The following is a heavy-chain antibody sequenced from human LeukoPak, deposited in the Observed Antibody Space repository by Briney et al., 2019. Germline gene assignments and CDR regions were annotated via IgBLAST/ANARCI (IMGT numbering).Heavy chain of an antibody. J-gene: IGHJ5*02. CDR3: ARDPSRYYDFWSGYQNNWFDP. D-gene: IGHD3-3*01. CDR1: GSTFTSYG. CDR2: ISAYNGNT. V-gene: IGHV1-18*01. Sequence: ASVKVSCKASGSTFTSYGISWVRQAPGQGLEWMGWISAYNGNTNYAQKLQGRVTMTTDTSTSTAYMELRSLRSDDTAVYYCARDPSRYYDFWSGYQNNWFDPWGQGTLVTVSS.